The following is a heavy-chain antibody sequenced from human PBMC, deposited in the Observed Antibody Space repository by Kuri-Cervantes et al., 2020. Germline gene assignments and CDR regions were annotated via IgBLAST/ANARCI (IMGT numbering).Heavy chain of an antibody. CDR1: GYTFTSYY. V-gene: IGHV1-46*01. CDR2: INPIGGST. Sequence: ASVNVSCKASGYTFTSYYMHWVRQAPAQGLGWMGIINPIGGSTSYAQKFQDRVTMTRDTSTSTVYMELSSLGSEDTAVYYCAREILPGISVAGTFDYWGQGTLVTVSS. J-gene: IGHJ4*02. D-gene: IGHD6-19*01. CDR3: AREILPGISVAGTFDY.